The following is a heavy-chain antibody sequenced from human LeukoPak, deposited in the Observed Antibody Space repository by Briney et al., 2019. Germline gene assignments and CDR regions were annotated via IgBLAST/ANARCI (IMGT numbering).Heavy chain of an antibody. J-gene: IGHJ4*02. Sequence: SETLSLTCTVSGGSISSSSYYWGWIRQPPGKGLEWIGSIYYSGSTYYNPSLKSRVTISVDTSKNQFSLKLSSVTAADTALYYCAKDKSSSWYNYFDYWGQGTLVTVSS. V-gene: IGHV4-39*02. CDR2: IYYSGST. CDR3: AKDKSSSWYNYFDY. CDR1: GGSISSSSYY. D-gene: IGHD6-13*01.